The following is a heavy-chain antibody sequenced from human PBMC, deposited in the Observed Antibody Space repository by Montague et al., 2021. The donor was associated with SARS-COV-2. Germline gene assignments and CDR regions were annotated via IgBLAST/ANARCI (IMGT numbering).Heavy chain of an antibody. J-gene: IGHJ4*02. CDR1: GFTFISYE. CDR2: ISSSGGTI. D-gene: IGHD1-14*01. CDR3: TRDRSYFGY. V-gene: IGHV3-48*03. Sequence: SLRLSFAASGFTFISYEMNLVRQTPGKGLEWISHISSSGGTIYYADSVKGRFTISRDNAKNSLYLQMHSLRAEDTGLYYCTRDRSYFGYWGQGTLVTVSS.